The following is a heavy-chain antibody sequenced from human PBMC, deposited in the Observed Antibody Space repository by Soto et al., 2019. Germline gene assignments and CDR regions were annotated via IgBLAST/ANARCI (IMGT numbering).Heavy chain of an antibody. D-gene: IGHD2-8*01. J-gene: IGHJ6*02. CDR2: ISSSSSYI. CDR1: GFTFSSYS. CDR3: ARPGEGYCTNGVCPYYYYYYGMDV. V-gene: IGHV3-21*01. Sequence: GGSLRLSCAASGFTFSSYSMNWVRQAPGKGLEWVSSISSSSSYIYYADSVKGRFTISRDNAKNSLYLQMNSLRAEDTAVYYCARPGEGYCTNGVCPYYYYYYGMDVWGQGTTVTVSS.